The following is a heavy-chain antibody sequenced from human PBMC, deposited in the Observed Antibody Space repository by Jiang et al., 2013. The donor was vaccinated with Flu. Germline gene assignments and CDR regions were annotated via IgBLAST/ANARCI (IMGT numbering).Heavy chain of an antibody. CDR2: ISSHGLI. Sequence: GGGLVKPGGSLRLSCAASGFSLKMYTMNWLRQAPGRGLEWVSSISSHGLIYYVDSVKGRFTISRDSAENSLFLQMDSLRVEDTAVYFCAREPDPYKYDSSPYYQTFYFHHWGQGTPVTVSS. D-gene: IGHD3-22*01. CDR3: AREPDPYKYDSSPYYQTFYFHH. V-gene: IGHV3-21*01. CDR1: GFSLKMYT. J-gene: IGHJ4*02.